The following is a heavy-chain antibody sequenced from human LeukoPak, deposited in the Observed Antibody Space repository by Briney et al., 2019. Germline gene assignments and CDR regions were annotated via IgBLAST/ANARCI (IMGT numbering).Heavy chain of an antibody. D-gene: IGHD4-17*01. J-gene: IGHJ4*02. CDR3: ARAGRGLLVDYGDYVAY. Sequence: GASVKVSCKASGGTFSSYAISWVRQAPGQGLEWMGWISAYNGNTNYAQKLQGRVTMTTDTSTSTAYMELRSLRSDDTAVYYCARAGRGLLVDYGDYVAYWGQGTLVTVSS. CDR2: ISAYNGNT. CDR1: GGTFSSYA. V-gene: IGHV1-18*01.